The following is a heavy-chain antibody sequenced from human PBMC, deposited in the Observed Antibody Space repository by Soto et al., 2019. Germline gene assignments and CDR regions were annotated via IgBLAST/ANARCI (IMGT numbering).Heavy chain of an antibody. CDR2: INHNRSA. V-gene: IGHV4-34*01. J-gene: IGHJ4*02. CDR1: GGSLSDNY. CDR3: AGDITDD. D-gene: IGHD2-15*01. Sequence: ETLSLTCAVYGGSLSDNYWSWIRQPPGKGLEWIGEINHNRSANYKPSLKSRVTISLDTSKNQFSLKLSSVTAADTAVYYCAGDITDDWGQGTLVTVSS.